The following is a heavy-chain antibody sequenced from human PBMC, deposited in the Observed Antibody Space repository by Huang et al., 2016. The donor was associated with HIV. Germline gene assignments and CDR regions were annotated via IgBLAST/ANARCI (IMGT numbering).Heavy chain of an antibody. CDR2: ISSNVYGGTV. Sequence: EVNMVESGGGSVQPGRSLRLSCLTSGFPFRDYAITWFRQAPGKGLEWVGLISSNVYGGTVQYAASVKGRFIISRDDSRNIAYLEMNSPKTHDTGTYYCSTDGEPYYFEYWGRGTRVTVAS. V-gene: IGHV3-49*03. J-gene: IGHJ4*02. CDR1: GFPFRDYA. CDR3: STDGEPYYFEY.